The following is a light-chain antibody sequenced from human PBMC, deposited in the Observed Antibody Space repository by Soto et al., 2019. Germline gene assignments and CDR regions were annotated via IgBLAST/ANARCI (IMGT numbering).Light chain of an antibody. CDR1: QSISSW. V-gene: IGKV1-5*01. Sequence: DIQMTQSPSTLSASVGDRVTITCRASQSISSWLAWYQQKPGKAPKLLIYDASYLERGVPSRFSGSGSGTEFTLTISSLQPDDLATYHCQQYNSFWTFGQGTKV. J-gene: IGKJ1*01. CDR2: DAS. CDR3: QQYNSFWT.